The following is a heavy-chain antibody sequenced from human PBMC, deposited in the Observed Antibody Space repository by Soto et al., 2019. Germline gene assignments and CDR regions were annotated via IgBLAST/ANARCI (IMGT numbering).Heavy chain of an antibody. D-gene: IGHD6-13*01. CDR1: GFTFSDYY. V-gene: IGHV3-11*01. CDR3: ASHSSSWYPDWFDP. J-gene: IGHJ5*02. CDR2: ISSSGSTI. Sequence: GGSLRLSCAASGFTFSDYYMSWIRQAPGKGLEWVSYISSSGSTIYYADSVKGRFTISRDNAKNSLYLQMNSLRAEDTAVYYCASHSSSWYPDWFDPWGQGTLVTVSS.